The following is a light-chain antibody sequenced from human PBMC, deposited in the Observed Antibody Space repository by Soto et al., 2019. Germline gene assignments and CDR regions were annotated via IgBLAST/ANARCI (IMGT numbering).Light chain of an antibody. CDR3: QQYTNWPSWT. V-gene: IGKV3-15*01. Sequence: EKVMTQFPATLSMSPGERATLSCRASQSVNSYLAWYQQKPGQAPRLLIYGASTRATGIPARFSGSGSGTEFTLTISSLQSEDFAVYYCQQYTNWPSWTFGQGTKVEIK. J-gene: IGKJ1*01. CDR1: QSVNSY. CDR2: GAS.